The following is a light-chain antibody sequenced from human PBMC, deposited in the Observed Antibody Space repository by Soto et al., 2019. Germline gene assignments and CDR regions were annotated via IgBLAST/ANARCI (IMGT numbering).Light chain of an antibody. CDR1: KGIRND. CDR2: AVS. Sequence: DIQRTQSPSSLSASVGDRVTITCRASKGIRNDLGWYQQKPGKASKRLIYAVSFLQSRVPSRISGSGSGKEFSLTLRSLQPDDFATYYCQHYNSYSEAFGQGTKVEIK. V-gene: IGKV1-17*01. J-gene: IGKJ1*01. CDR3: QHYNSYSEA.